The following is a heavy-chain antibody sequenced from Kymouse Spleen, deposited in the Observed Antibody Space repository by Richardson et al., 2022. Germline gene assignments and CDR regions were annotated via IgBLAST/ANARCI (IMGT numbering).Heavy chain of an antibody. V-gene: IGHV3-73*02. CDR3: TRRLDSSSSNFDY. D-gene: IGHD6-6*01. CDR1: GFTFSGSA. Sequence: EVQLVESGGGLVQPGGSLKLSCAASGFTFSGSAMHWVRQASGKGLEWVGRIRSKANSYATAYAASVKGRFTISRDDSKNTAYLQMNSLKTEDTAVYYCTRRLDSSSSNFDYWGQGTLVTVSS. J-gene: IGHJ4*02. CDR2: IRSKANSYAT.